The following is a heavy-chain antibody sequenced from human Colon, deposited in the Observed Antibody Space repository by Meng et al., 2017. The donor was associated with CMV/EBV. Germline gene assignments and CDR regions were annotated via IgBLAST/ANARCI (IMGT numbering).Heavy chain of an antibody. V-gene: IGHV2-5*02. D-gene: IGHD5-24*01. CDR2: IFWDDDK. J-gene: IGHJ4*02. CDR1: GFSLSSNGVG. Sequence: SGFSLSSNGVGVGWIRQPPGKALEWLALIFWDDDKRLSPPLRSRLTITKDTSKNQVVLTMTNMDPVDTATYYCVRWFLSTDGDNQDFDYWGQGTLVTVSS. CDR3: VRWFLSTDGDNQDFDY.